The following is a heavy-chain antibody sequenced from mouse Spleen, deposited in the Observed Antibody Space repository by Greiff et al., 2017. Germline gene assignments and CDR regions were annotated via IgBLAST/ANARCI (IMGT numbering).Heavy chain of an antibody. Sequence: VQLQQSGAELARPGASVKLSCKASGYTFTSYGISWVKQRTGQGLEWIGEIYPRSGNTYYNEKFKGKATLTADKSSSTAYMELRSLTSEDSAVYFCARSALYYGYSYYFDYWGQGTTLTVSS. CDR1: GYTFTSYG. J-gene: IGHJ2*01. V-gene: IGHV1-81*01. CDR3: ARSALYYGYSYYFDY. CDR2: IYPRSGNT. D-gene: IGHD2-2*01.